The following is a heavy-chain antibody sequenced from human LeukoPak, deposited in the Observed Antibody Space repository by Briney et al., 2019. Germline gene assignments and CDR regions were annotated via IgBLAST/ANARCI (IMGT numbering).Heavy chain of an antibody. J-gene: IGHJ3*02. Sequence: PSQTLSLTCTVSGGSISSGSYYWSWIRQPAGKGLEWIGRIYTSGSTNYNPSLKSRVTISVDTSKNQFSLKLSSVTAADTAVYYCARANQYYDFWRDDAFDIWGQGTMVTVSS. D-gene: IGHD3-3*01. CDR2: IYTSGST. CDR3: ARANQYYDFWRDDAFDI. CDR1: GGSISSGSYY. V-gene: IGHV4-61*02.